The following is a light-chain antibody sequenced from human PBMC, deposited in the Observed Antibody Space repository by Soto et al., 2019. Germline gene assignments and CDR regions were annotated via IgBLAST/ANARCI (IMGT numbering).Light chain of an antibody. V-gene: IGKV3-20*01. CDR1: QSVSSYY. J-gene: IGKJ1*01. Sequence: EIVLTQYQGTLSLSPGERATLSCRASQSVSSYYLAWYQQKPGQAPRLLIYAASSRATGIPDRFSGGGSGTDFTLTISRLEPEDFAVYYCQQCGSSPWTFGQGTKVDIK. CDR3: QQCGSSPWT. CDR2: AAS.